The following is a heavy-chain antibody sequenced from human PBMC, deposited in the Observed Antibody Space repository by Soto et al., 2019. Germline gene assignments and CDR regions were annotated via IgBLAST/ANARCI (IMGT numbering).Heavy chain of an antibody. V-gene: IGHV3-7*01. CDR2: IKQDGSEK. D-gene: IGHD2-2*01. Sequence: EVQLVESGGGLVQPGGSLRLSCAASGFTFSSYWMSWVRQAPGKGLEWVANIKQDGSEKYYVDSVKGRFTISRDNAENSLYLQMNSLRAEDTAVYYCARDPSIVLVPAATYYYYYYGMDVWGQGTTVTVSS. CDR3: ARDPSIVLVPAATYYYYYYGMDV. J-gene: IGHJ6*02. CDR1: GFTFSSYW.